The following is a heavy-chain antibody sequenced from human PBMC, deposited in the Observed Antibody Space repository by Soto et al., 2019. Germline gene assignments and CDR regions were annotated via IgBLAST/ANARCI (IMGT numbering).Heavy chain of an antibody. CDR2: IYYSGST. V-gene: IGHV4-39*01. J-gene: IGHJ4*02. CDR1: GGSISSSSYY. D-gene: IGHD3-3*01. CDR3: ARRSGHYDFWSGYYRYGKGTFDY. Sequence: PSETLSLTCTVSGGSISSSSYYWGWIRQPPGKGLEWIGSIYYSGSTYYNPSLKSRVTISVDTSKNQFSLKLSSVTAADTAVYYCARRSGHYDFWSGYYRYGKGTFDYWGQGTLVTVSS.